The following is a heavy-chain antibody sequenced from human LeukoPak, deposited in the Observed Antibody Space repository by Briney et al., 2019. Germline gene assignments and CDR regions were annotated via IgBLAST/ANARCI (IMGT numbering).Heavy chain of an antibody. CDR1: GGSISSSSYY. V-gene: IGHV4-39*01. CDR2: GYYSGTT. Sequence: PSETLSLTCTVSGGSISSSSYYWGWTRQPPGKGVEWIGSGYYSGTTYYNPSLKSRVTISVDTSKNQFSLKLTSVTAADTAVYYCARPLSGGSCLAGWGQGTLVTVSS. J-gene: IGHJ4*02. D-gene: IGHD2-15*01. CDR3: ARPLSGGSCLAG.